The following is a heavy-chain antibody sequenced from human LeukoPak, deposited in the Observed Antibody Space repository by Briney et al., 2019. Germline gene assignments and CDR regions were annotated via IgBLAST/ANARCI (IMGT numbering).Heavy chain of an antibody. J-gene: IGHJ4*02. Sequence: GESLKISGKGSGYSFTSYWIGWVRQMPGKGLGWMGIIYPGDADTRYSPSFQGQLTTSADKSIRTAYLQWSSLKASDTAMYYCARGPTYYDFWSGYYPPYYFDYWGQGTLVTVSS. CDR3: ARGPTYYDFWSGYYPPYYFDY. D-gene: IGHD3-3*01. CDR2: IYPGDADT. V-gene: IGHV5-51*01. CDR1: GYSFTSYW.